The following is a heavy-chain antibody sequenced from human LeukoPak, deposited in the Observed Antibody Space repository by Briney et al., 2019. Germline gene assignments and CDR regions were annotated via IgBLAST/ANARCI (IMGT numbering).Heavy chain of an antibody. D-gene: IGHD3-9*01. V-gene: IGHV3-43*02. Sequence: GGSLRLSCAASGFTFDDYAMHWVRQAPGKGLGWVSLISGDGGSTYYADSVKGRFTISRDNSKNSLYLQMNSLRTEDTALYYCAKDMTPPTATYYDILTGTFGMDVWGQGATVTVSS. CDR3: AKDMTPPTATYYDILTGTFGMDV. J-gene: IGHJ6*02. CDR2: ISGDGGST. CDR1: GFTFDDYA.